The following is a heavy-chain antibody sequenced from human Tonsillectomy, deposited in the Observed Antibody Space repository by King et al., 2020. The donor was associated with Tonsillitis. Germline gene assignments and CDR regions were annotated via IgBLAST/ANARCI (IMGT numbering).Heavy chain of an antibody. V-gene: IGHV3-30*18. CDR1: GFTFSRYG. CDR3: AKDRQIFGVVIIFDY. J-gene: IGHJ4*02. Sequence: HVQLVESGGGVVQPGRSLRLSCAASGFTFSRYGMHWVRQAPGKGLEWVAVVSYDGCNKYYADSVKGRFTISRDNSKHTLYLQMNSLRAEDTAVYYCAKDRQIFGVVIIFDYWGQGTLVTVSS. CDR2: VSYDGCNK. D-gene: IGHD3-3*01.